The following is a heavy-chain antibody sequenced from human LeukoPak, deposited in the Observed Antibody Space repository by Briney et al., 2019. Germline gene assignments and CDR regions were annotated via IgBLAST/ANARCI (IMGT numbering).Heavy chain of an antibody. CDR3: ATYSILNAREFRY. J-gene: IGHJ1*01. CDR1: GFTFSSYW. V-gene: IGHV3-7*01. CDR2: IKQDGSEK. D-gene: IGHD4-11*01. Sequence: GGSLRLSCAASGFTFSSYWMSWVRQAPGKGLEWVANIKQDGSEKYYVDSLKGRFTISRDNAKNSLYLQMNSLRAEDTAVYYCATYSILNAREFRYWGQGTLVTVTS.